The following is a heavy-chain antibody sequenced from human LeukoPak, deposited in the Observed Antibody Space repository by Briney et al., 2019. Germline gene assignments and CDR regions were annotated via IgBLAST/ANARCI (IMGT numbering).Heavy chain of an antibody. V-gene: IGHV3-48*01. Sequence: PGGSLRLSCAASGFTFSSYSMNWVRQAPGKGLEWVSYISSGSSTIYYADSVKGRFTISRDNAKNSLCLQMNSLRAEDTAVYYCAKPHGYSFTNYFDYWGQGTLVTVSS. CDR2: ISSGSSTI. CDR1: GFTFSSYS. J-gene: IGHJ4*02. CDR3: AKPHGYSFTNYFDY. D-gene: IGHD5-18*01.